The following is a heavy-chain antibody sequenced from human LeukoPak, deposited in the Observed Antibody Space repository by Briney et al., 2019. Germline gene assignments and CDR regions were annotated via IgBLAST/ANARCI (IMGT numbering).Heavy chain of an antibody. Sequence: GASVKVSCKASGYTFTSYGISWVRQAPGQGLEWMGWISAYNGNTSCAQKLQGRVTMTTDTSTSTAYMELRSLRSDDTAVYYCARSRAIPDYYDSSGFVYNWFDPWGQGTLVTVSS. CDR3: ARSRAIPDYYDSSGFVYNWFDP. J-gene: IGHJ5*02. V-gene: IGHV1-18*01. D-gene: IGHD3-22*01. CDR1: GYTFTSYG. CDR2: ISAYNGNT.